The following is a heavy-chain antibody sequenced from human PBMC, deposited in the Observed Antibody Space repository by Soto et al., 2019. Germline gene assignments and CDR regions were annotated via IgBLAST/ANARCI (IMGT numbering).Heavy chain of an antibody. CDR3: ARDLEVPGQPNPFDS. V-gene: IGHV1-2*02. J-gene: IGHJ4*02. CDR1: GYTFTDYY. D-gene: IGHD5-18*01. CDR2: IDPNGGGA. Sequence: ASVKVSCKASGYTFTDYYLHWVRQGPGQGLEWMGWIDPNGGGANSAQKFQGRVTMTRDRSTTTASMELYILNSDDTAVYYCARDLEVPGQPNPFDSWAQGALVTVSS.